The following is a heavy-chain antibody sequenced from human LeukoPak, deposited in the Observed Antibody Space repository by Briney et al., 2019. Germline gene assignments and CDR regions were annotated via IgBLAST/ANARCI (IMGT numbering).Heavy chain of an antibody. V-gene: IGHV4-34*01. CDR1: GGSFSGYY. D-gene: IGHD6-25*01. CDR2: INHSGST. J-gene: IGHJ6*02. CDR3: ARVGRLPYYYYGMDV. Sequence: PSETLSLTCAVYGGSFSGYYWSWIRRPPGKGLEWIGEINHSGSTYYNPSLKSRVTISVDTSKNQFSLKLSSVTAADTAVYYCARVGRLPYYYYGMDVWGQGTTVTVSS.